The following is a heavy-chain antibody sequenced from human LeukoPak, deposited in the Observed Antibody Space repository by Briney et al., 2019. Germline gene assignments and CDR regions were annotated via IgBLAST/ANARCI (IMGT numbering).Heavy chain of an antibody. D-gene: IGHD3-22*01. Sequence: ASVKVSCKASGYTFTGYYMHWVRQAPGQGLEWMGWINPNSGGTNYAQKFQGRVTMTRVTSITTAYMDLSRLTSDDTALYYCASLAHFDGSTYYPDFWGQGTLVTVSS. CDR3: ASLAHFDGSTYYPDF. V-gene: IGHV1-2*02. CDR2: INPNSGGT. CDR1: GYTFTGYY. J-gene: IGHJ4*02.